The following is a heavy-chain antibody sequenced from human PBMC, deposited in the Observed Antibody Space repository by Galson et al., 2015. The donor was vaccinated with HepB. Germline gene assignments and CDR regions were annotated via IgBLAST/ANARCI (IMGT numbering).Heavy chain of an antibody. Sequence: SLRLSCAASGFTFSSYWMSWVRQAPGKGLEWVANIKQDGSEKYYVDSVKGRFTISRDNAKNSLYLQMNSLRAEDTAVYYCARDQHHLGYCSSTSCYGYYYYYYMDVWGKGTTVTVSS. CDR1: GFTFSSYW. CDR2: IKQDGSEK. D-gene: IGHD2-2*01. CDR3: ARDQHHLGYCSSTSCYGYYYYYYMDV. J-gene: IGHJ6*03. V-gene: IGHV3-7*03.